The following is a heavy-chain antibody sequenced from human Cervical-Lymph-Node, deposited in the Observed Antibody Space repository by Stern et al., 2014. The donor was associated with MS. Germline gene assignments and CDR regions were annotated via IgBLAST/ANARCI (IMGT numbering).Heavy chain of an antibody. Sequence: QVQLVQSGAEVKKPGASVKVSCKASGYTFTSYYIHCVRQAPGQGLECMGIINPSGGSTSYAQKFQGRLTMTRDTSTSTVYMELSSLRSEDTAVYYCARVAMTSLDYCGQGTLVTVSS. CDR3: ARVAMTSLDY. CDR2: INPSGGST. V-gene: IGHV1-46*03. J-gene: IGHJ4*02. CDR1: GYTFTSYY.